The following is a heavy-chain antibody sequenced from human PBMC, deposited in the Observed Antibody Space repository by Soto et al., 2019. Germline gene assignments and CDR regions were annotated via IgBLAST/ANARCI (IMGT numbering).Heavy chain of an antibody. V-gene: IGHV4-39*01. CDR2: IYYSGST. Sequence: SETLSLTCTVSGGSISSSSYYWGWIRQPPGKGLEWIGSIYYSGSTYHNPSLKSRVTISVDTSKNQFSLKLSSVTAADTAVYYCASLWFGELSLTNYYYYMDVWGKGTTVTVSS. D-gene: IGHD3-10*01. CDR1: GGSISSSSYY. CDR3: ASLWFGELSLTNYYYYMDV. J-gene: IGHJ6*03.